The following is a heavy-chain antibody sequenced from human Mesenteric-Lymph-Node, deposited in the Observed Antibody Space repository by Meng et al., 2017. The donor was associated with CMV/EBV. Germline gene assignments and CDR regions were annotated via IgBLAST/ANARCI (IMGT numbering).Heavy chain of an antibody. J-gene: IGHJ4*02. CDR1: GYSFTNYF. CDR2: IYPGDSDG. CDR3: ARQFCSSTSCYFFDF. Sequence: GESLKISCKGSGYSFTNYFIGWVRQMPGKGLEWMGIIYPGDSDGTYSPSFQGQVSISVDKSISTAYLQLNSLKASDTAMYYCARQFCSSTSCYFFDFWGQGTLVTVSS. V-gene: IGHV5-51*01. D-gene: IGHD2-2*01.